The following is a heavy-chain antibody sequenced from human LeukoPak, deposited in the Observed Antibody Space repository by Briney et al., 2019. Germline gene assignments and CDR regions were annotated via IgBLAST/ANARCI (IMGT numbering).Heavy chain of an antibody. J-gene: IGHJ6*02. CDR3: ARGGGLDV. CDR2: INHNGNVN. V-gene: IGHV3-7*03. D-gene: IGHD3-16*01. CDR1: GFTFSSYW. Sequence: PGGSLSLSCAASGFTFSSYWMNWACQAPGKGLEWVASINHNGNVNYYVDSVKGRFTISRDNAKNSLYLQMSNLRAEDTAVYFCARGGGLDVWGQGATVTVSS.